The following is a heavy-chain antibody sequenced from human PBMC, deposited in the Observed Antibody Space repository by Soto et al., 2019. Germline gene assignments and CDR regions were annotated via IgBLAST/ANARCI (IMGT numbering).Heavy chain of an antibody. CDR2: IYWNDDK. Sequence: QITLTESGPTLVKPTQTLTLTCTFSGFSLSTSGVGVAWVRQPPGKALEWLALIYWNDDKRYSPSLKTRLTITRDTSKNQVALTMTNMDPVDTATYYCARSPPKYGSGSDYFDHWGQGTLVTVS. CDR1: GFSLSTSGVG. D-gene: IGHD3-10*01. CDR3: ARSPPKYGSGSDYFDH. J-gene: IGHJ4*02. V-gene: IGHV2-5*01.